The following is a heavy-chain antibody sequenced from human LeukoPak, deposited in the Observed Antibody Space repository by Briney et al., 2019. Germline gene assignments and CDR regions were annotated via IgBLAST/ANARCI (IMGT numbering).Heavy chain of an antibody. J-gene: IGHJ4*02. CDR3: SRENGAFSPFGY. V-gene: IGHV4-39*02. CDR1: GGSISSSSYY. D-gene: IGHD2-8*01. CDR2: IYYSGST. Sequence: SETLSLTCTVSGGSISSSSYYWGWIRQPPGKGLEWIGSIYYSGSTYYNPSLKSRVTISVDTSKSQLSLKLSSVTAADTAVYYCSRENGAFSPFGYWGQGILVTV.